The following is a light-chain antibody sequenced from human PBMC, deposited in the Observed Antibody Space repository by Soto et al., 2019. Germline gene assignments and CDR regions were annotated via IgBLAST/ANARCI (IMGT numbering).Light chain of an antibody. Sequence: DIQMTQSPSTLSASVGDRVTITCRASQSINSWLAWYQQKPGKAPKLLIYKASSLESGVPSRFSGSGSGTESTLTISSLRPDDFQTYYSKEYNIYWTFGKGTKVKIK. CDR3: KEYNIYWT. CDR1: QSINSW. V-gene: IGKV1-5*03. J-gene: IGKJ1*01. CDR2: KAS.